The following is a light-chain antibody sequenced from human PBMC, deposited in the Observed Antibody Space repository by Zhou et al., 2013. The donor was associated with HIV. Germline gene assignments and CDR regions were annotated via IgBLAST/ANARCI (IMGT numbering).Light chain of an antibody. CDR2: AAS. J-gene: IGKJ4*01. V-gene: IGKV1-6*01. CDR3: HQYYTLPLT. Sequence: QMSQSPSSLRASVGDRVTITCRASQGIGNDVNWYQHKSGEAPRRLIYAASNLQTGVPSRFSGSGSGTNFTFFISCLQSEDFAIYFCHQYYTLPLTFGGGTMV. CDR1: QGIGND.